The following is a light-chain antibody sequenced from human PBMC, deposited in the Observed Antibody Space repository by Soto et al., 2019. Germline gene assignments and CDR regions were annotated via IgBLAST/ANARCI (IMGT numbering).Light chain of an antibody. CDR1: SSDVGHYDY. CDR3: SSYAGSNIYV. J-gene: IGLJ1*01. Sequence: QSALTQPPSASGSPGQSVTISCTGTSSDVGHYDYVSWYQQHPDKAPKLMIYEVTKRPSGVPDRFSGSKSGNTASLTVSGLQAEDEADYYCSSYAGSNIYVFGTGTKLTVL. CDR2: EVT. V-gene: IGLV2-8*01.